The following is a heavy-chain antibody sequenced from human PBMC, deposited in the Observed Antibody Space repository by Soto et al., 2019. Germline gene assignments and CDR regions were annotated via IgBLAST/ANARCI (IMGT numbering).Heavy chain of an antibody. J-gene: IGHJ6*02. CDR2: ISSSGSTI. Sequence: EVQLVESGGGLVQPGGSLRLSCAASGFTFSSYEMNWVRQAPGKGLEWVSYISSSGSTIYYADSVKGRFTISRDNAKNSLYLQMNSLRAEDTAVYNCARDQELLWFGRGSGMDVWGQGTTVTVSS. CDR3: ARDQELLWFGRGSGMDV. D-gene: IGHD3-10*01. CDR1: GFTFSSYE. V-gene: IGHV3-48*03.